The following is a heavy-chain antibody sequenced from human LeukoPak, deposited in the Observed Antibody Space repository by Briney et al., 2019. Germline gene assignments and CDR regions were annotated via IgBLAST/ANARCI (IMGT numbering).Heavy chain of an antibody. V-gene: IGHV3-72*01. Sequence: GGSLRLSCAVSGFTFSDHYMDWVRQAPGKGLEWVGRSRNKAYSYTTEYAASVKGRFTISRNDSKNSVYLQINGLKTEDTAVYYCARSYCTNGLCHAFDIWGQGTLVTVSS. CDR1: GFTFSDHY. J-gene: IGHJ3*02. CDR3: ARSYCTNGLCHAFDI. D-gene: IGHD2-8*01. CDR2: SRNKAYSYTT.